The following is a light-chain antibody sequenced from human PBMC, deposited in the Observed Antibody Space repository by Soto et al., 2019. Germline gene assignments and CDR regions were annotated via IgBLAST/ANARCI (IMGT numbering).Light chain of an antibody. CDR2: LNSDGSH. CDR1: SGHNSYA. J-gene: IGLJ3*02. Sequence: QLVLTQPPSASASLGASVKLTCTLSSGHNSYAIAWHQQQPEKGPRYLMKLNSDGSHSKGDGIPDRFSGSSSGAERYLTXXSXXXXXXXXYYCQTWSTDIRVFGGGTKLTVL. V-gene: IGLV4-69*01. CDR3: QTWSTDIRV.